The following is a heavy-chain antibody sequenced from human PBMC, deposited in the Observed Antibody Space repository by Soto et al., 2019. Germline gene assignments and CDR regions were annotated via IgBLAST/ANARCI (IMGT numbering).Heavy chain of an antibody. CDR2: ISSSGTT. V-gene: IGHV4-59*01. CDR1: GGSISSYY. Sequence: PSETLSLTCNVSGGSISSYYWTWIRQPPGKGLEWIGYISSSGTTNYTPSLKSRVTLSVATSKNQFSVNLSSLTAADTAVYYCARGSGITGTIVYWGQGTLVTVSS. D-gene: IGHD1-20*01. J-gene: IGHJ4*02. CDR3: ARGSGITGTIVY.